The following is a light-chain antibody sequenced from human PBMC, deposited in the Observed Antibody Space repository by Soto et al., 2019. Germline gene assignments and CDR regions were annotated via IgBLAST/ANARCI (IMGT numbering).Light chain of an antibody. CDR2: GAS. Sequence: EIVLTQSPGILSLSPGERATLSCRASQSVSNDFLAWYQQKPGQAPRLLIYGASTRATDVPDRFSGSGSGADFTLTISKLEPEDFAVYFCHQYHRSPRTFGQGTKVEIK. V-gene: IGKV3-20*01. J-gene: IGKJ1*01. CDR3: HQYHRSPRT. CDR1: QSVSNDF.